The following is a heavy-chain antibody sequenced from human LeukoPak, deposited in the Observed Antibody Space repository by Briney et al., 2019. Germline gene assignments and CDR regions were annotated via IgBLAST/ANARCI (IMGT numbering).Heavy chain of an antibody. CDR3: SRDEEVVRVGLFAY. CDR1: GLSFNTNKS. V-gene: IGHV4-38-2*02. J-gene: IGHJ4*02. CDR2: ISHSGHP. D-gene: IGHD3-16*01. Sequence: SETLSFTCSVSGLSFNTNKSWGWFRNPPGKGLEGIGSISHSGHPYYNPSLKGRVAISTDTSKNKFSLNLSSVTAADTAVYYCSRDEEVVRVGLFAYWGQGILVTVSS.